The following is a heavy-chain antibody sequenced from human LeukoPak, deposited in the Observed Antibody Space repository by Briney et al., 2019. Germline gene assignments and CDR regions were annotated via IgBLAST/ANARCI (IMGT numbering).Heavy chain of an antibody. J-gene: IGHJ6*02. D-gene: IGHD1-14*01. CDR1: GFTFNNYW. CDR3: ARVKGNRSNYYYYGMDV. V-gene: IGHV3-21*04. Sequence: GGSLRLSCAVSGFTFNNYWMSWVRQAPGKGLEWVSSISSSSSYIYYADSVKGRFTISRGNAKNSLYLQMNSLRAEDTAVYYCARVKGNRSNYYYYGMDVWGQGTTVTVSS. CDR2: ISSSSSYI.